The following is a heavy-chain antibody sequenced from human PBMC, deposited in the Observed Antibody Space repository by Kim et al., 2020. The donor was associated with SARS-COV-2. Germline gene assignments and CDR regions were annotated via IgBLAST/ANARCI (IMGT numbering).Heavy chain of an antibody. CDR3: AKCHDSSGYYQYWDC. V-gene: IGHV3-9*01. Sequence: DSVNGRFTISRNNAKNCLYLQMNSLRAEDTALYYCAKCHDSSGYYQYWDCWCQGTLVTVYS. J-gene: IGHJ4*02. D-gene: IGHD3-22*01.